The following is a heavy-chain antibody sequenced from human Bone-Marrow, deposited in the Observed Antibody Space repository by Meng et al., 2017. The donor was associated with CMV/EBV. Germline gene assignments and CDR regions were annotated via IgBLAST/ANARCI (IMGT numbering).Heavy chain of an antibody. CDR3: ARQTKPLEDTAIGRFSP. V-gene: IGHV4-39*01. D-gene: IGHD5-18*01. J-gene: IGHJ5*02. Sequence: ISSSSYYWGWIRQPPGKGLEWIGSIYYSGSTYYNPSLRSRVTISVDTSNNQFSLKLRSVPAAATAVYSSARQTKPLEDTAIGRFSPWAHCTLVTVSS. CDR1: ISSSSYY. CDR2: IYYSGST.